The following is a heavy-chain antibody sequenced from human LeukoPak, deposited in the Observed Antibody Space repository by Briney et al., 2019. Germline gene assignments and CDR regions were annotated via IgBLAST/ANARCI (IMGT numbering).Heavy chain of an antibody. CDR2: ISSSSSTI. Sequence: GGSLRLSCAASGFTFSSYSMNWVRQAPGKGLEWVSYISSSSSTIYYADSVKGRFTISRDNAKNSLYLQMNSLRAEDTAVYYCARESGYGEGAFDIWAKGQWSPSLQ. CDR3: ARESGYGEGAFDI. J-gene: IGHJ3*02. D-gene: IGHD4-17*01. CDR1: GFTFSSYS. V-gene: IGHV3-48*01.